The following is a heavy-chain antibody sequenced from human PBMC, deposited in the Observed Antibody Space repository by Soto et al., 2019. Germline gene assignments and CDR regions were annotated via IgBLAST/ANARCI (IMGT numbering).Heavy chain of an antibody. J-gene: IGHJ5*02. CDR1: GYTFTSYA. V-gene: IGHV1-3*01. Sequence: GASVKVSCKASGYTFTSYAMHWVRQAPGQRLEWMGWINAGNGNTKYSQKFQGRVTITRDTSASTAYMELSSLRSEDTAVYYCARLGYCTNGVCYTADPWGQGTLVTVSS. D-gene: IGHD2-8*01. CDR3: ARLGYCTNGVCYTADP. CDR2: INAGNGNT.